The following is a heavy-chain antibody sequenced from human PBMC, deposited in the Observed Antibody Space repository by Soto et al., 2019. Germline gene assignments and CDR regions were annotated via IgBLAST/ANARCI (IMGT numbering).Heavy chain of an antibody. V-gene: IGHV1-69*02. CDR2: IIPILGIA. Sequence: QVQLVQSGAEVKKPGSSVKVSCKASRGTFSSYTISWVRQAPGQGLEWMGRIIPILGIANYAQKFQGRVTITADKSTSTAYMELSSLRSEDTAVYYCAVLVTPSYYYGKDVWGQGTTVTVSS. CDR3: AVLVTPSYYYGKDV. J-gene: IGHJ6*02. CDR1: RGTFSSYT. D-gene: IGHD5-18*01.